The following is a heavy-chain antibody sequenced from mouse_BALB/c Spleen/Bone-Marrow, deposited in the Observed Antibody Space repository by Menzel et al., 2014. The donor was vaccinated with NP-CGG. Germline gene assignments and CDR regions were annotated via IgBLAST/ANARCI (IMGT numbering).Heavy chain of an antibody. CDR3: ARWDY. J-gene: IGHJ2*01. Sequence: QVQLQQSGSVLVRPGASVKLSCKASGYTFTSSWMHWAKQRPGQGLEWIGEIHPNSGNTNYNEKFKSKATLTVDTSSSTAYMQLSSLTSEDSAVYYCARWDYWGQGTTLPVSS. CDR1: GYTFTSSW. V-gene: IGHV1S130*01. CDR2: IHPNSGNT.